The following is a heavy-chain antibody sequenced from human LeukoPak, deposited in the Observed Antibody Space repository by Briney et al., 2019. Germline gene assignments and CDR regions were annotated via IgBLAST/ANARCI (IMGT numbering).Heavy chain of an antibody. D-gene: IGHD5-24*01. CDR2: ISSSDNTI. Sequence: KPGGSLRLSCAASGFTFSDYYMSWIRQAPGKGLEWVSSISSSDNTIYYTDSVKGRFAISRDNAKNSLYLQMKGLRAEDTAVYYCARGFYTYDQWGQGTLVTVSS. J-gene: IGHJ5*02. V-gene: IGHV3-11*04. CDR1: GFTFSDYY. CDR3: ARGFYTYDQ.